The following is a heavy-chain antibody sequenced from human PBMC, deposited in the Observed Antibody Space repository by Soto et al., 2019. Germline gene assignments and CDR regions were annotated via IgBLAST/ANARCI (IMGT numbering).Heavy chain of an antibody. V-gene: IGHV4-59*01. Sequence: SETLSLTCTVSGGSISSYYWSWIRQPPGKGLEWIGYIYYSGSTNYNPSLKSRVTISVDTSKNQFSLKLSSVTAADTAVYYCAREGPVGSGYYYWPDYWGQGTLVTVSS. J-gene: IGHJ4*02. CDR1: GGSISSYY. D-gene: IGHD3-22*01. CDR2: IYYSGST. CDR3: AREGPVGSGYYYWPDY.